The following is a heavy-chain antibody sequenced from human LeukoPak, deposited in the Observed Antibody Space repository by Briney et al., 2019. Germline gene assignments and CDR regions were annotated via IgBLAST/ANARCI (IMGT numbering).Heavy chain of an antibody. CDR1: GYTLTELS. D-gene: IGHD2-2*01. J-gene: IGHJ3*02. CDR3: ATVLVVVPAAMRTDAFDI. Sequence: GASVKVSCKVSGYTLTELSMHWVRQAPGKGLEWMGGFDPEDGETIYAQKFQGRVTMTEDTSTDTAYMELSRLRSEDTAVYYCATVLVVVPAAMRTDAFDIWGQGTMVTVSS. CDR2: FDPEDGET. V-gene: IGHV1-24*01.